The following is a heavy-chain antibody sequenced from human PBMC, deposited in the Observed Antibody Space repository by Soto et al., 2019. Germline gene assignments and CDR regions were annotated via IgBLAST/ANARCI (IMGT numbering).Heavy chain of an antibody. Sequence: ASVKVSCKASGYTFTGYYMHWARQAPGQGLEWMGWINPNSGGTNYAQKFQGRVTMTRDTSISTAYMELSRLRSDDTAVYYCARGGQAVVVVAAPRGDYYGMDVWGQGTTVTVSS. CDR3: ARGGQAVVVVAAPRGDYYGMDV. CDR1: GYTFTGYY. J-gene: IGHJ6*02. D-gene: IGHD2-15*01. CDR2: INPNSGGT. V-gene: IGHV1-2*02.